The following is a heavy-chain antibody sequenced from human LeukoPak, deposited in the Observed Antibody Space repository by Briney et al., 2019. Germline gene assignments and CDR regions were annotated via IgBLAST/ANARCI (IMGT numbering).Heavy chain of an antibody. CDR3: ARTPPNWGADY. CDR1: GYTFTNYD. CDR2: MSPNSGNT. J-gene: IGHJ4*02. D-gene: IGHD7-27*01. V-gene: IGHV1-8*01. Sequence: GASVKVSSKTSGYTFTNYDINWVRQATGQGFEWMGWMSPNSGNTGYAQKFQGRVAMTMDTSIRTAYMELSSLRSEDTAVYYCARTPPNWGADYWGQGTLVTVSS.